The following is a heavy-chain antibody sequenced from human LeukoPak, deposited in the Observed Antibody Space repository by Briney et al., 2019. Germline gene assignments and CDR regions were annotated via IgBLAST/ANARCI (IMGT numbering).Heavy chain of an antibody. V-gene: IGHV3-72*01. D-gene: IGHD1-26*01. CDR1: GFTVSSAH. CDR3: ASPVGATTVRAFDI. Sequence: PGGSLRLSCEASGFTVSSAHMVWVRQAPGKGLEWVGRTRNEANIYTTKYAASVKGRFTISRDDSKNSLYLQMNSLKTEDTAVYYCASPVGATTVRAFDIWGQGTMVTVSS. J-gene: IGHJ3*02. CDR2: TRNEANIYTT.